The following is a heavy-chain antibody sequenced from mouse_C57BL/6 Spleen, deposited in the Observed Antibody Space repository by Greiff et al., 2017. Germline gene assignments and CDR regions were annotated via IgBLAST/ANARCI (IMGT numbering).Heavy chain of an antibody. CDR3: TRPNWDGYYAMDY. J-gene: IGHJ4*01. Sequence: QVQLQQSGAELVRPGASVTLSCKASGYTFTDYEMHWAKQTPVHGLEWIGAIDPETGGTAYNQKFKGKAILTADKSSSTAYMELRSLTSEDSAVYYCTRPNWDGYYAMDYWGQGTSVTVSS. CDR2: IDPETGGT. D-gene: IGHD4-1*01. CDR1: GYTFTDYE. V-gene: IGHV1-15*01.